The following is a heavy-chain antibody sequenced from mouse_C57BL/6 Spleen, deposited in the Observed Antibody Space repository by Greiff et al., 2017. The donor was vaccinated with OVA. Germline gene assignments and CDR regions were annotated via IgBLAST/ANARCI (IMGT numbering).Heavy chain of an antibody. J-gene: IGHJ4*01. V-gene: IGHV1-81*01. CDR3: AYYDYDEDYYAMDY. CDR2: IYPRSGNT. D-gene: IGHD2-4*01. Sequence: QVHVKQSGAELARPGASVKLSCKASGYTFTSYGISWVKQRTGQGLEWIGEIYPRSGNTYYNEKFKGKATLTADKSSSTAYMELRSLTSEDSAVYFCAYYDYDEDYYAMDYWGQGTSVTVSS. CDR1: GYTFTSYG.